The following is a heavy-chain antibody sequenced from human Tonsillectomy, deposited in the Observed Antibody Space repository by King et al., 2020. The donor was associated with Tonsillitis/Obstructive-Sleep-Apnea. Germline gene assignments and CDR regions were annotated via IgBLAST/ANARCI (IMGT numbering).Heavy chain of an antibody. J-gene: IGHJ2*01. CDR1: GFTFSDHY. V-gene: IGHV3-72*01. D-gene: IGHD3-10*01. CDR3: ARLDREENWYFDL. Sequence: VQLVESGGGLVQPGGSLRLSCAASGFTFSDHYMDWVRQAPGKGLEWVGRIRNKANSYTTQYAASVKGRFTISRDDSKNSLYQQMNSLKTEDTAVYYCARLDREENWYFDLWGRGTLAT. CDR2: IRNKANSYTT.